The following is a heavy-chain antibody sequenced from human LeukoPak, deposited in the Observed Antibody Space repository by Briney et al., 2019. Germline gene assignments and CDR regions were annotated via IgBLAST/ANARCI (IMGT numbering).Heavy chain of an antibody. J-gene: IGHJ4*02. CDR2: ISGSGGST. V-gene: IGHV3-23*01. CDR3: AKRPIFGVVIIADFDY. Sequence: PGGSLRLSCAASGFTFSSYAMSWVRQAPGKGLEWVSAISGSGGSTYYADSVKGRFTISRDNSKNTLYLQMNSLRAEDTAVYYCAKRPIFGVVIIADFDYWGQGTLVTVSS. D-gene: IGHD3-3*02. CDR1: GFTFSSYA.